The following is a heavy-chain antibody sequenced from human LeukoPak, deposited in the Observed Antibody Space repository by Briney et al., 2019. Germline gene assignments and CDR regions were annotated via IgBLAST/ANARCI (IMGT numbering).Heavy chain of an antibody. CDR2: ISYDGSNK. CDR3: ARGRALITHAFDI. J-gene: IGHJ3*02. V-gene: IGHV3-30-3*01. D-gene: IGHD3-10*01. Sequence: GRSLRLSCAASGFPFSSYAMHWVRQAPGKGLEWVAVISYDGSNKYYADSVKGRFTISRDNSKNTLYLQMNSLRAEDTAVNYCARGRALITHAFDIWGQGTMVTVSS. CDR1: GFPFSSYA.